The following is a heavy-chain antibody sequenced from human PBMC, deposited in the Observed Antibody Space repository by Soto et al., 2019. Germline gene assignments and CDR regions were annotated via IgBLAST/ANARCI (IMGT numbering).Heavy chain of an antibody. CDR1: GFSLSKARMG. D-gene: IGHD1-7*01. CDR3: ARALREELPICYFDS. V-gene: IGHV2-26*01. Sequence: QVTLKESGPVLVKPTETLTLTCTVSGFSLSKARMGVSWIRQPPGKALEWLAHIFWNDERSYNTSLKSRLTISRDTSKSQVVLTMTNVDPVDTGTYFCARALREELPICYFDSWGQGTLVTVSS. J-gene: IGHJ4*02. CDR2: IFWNDER.